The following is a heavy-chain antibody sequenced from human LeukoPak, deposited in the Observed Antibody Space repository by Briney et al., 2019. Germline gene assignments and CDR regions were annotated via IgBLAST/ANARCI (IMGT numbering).Heavy chain of an antibody. CDR1: GYSFTSYW. CDR2: IYPGDSDT. Sequence: TGESLKISCKGSGYSFTSYWIGWVRQMPGKGLEWMGIIYPGDSDTRYSPSFQGQVTISADKSISTAYLQWNSLKASDTAMYYCARRAYYDSSGYLFYFDYWGQGSLVTVSS. J-gene: IGHJ4*02. CDR3: ARRAYYDSSGYLFYFDY. V-gene: IGHV5-51*01. D-gene: IGHD3-22*01.